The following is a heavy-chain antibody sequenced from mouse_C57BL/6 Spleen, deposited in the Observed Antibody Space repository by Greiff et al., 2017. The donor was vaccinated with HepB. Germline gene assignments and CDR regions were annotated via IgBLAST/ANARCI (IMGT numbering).Heavy chain of an antibody. V-gene: IGHV1-69*01. J-gene: IGHJ4*01. Sequence: VQLQQPGAELVMPGASVKLSCKASGYTFTSYWMHWVKQRPGQGLEWIGEIDPSDSYTNYNHKFKGKSTLTVDKSSSTAYMQLSSLTSEYSAVYYCARGDDGYNYAMDYWGQGTSVTVSS. CDR3: ARGDDGYNYAMDY. CDR1: GYTFTSYW. D-gene: IGHD2-3*01. CDR2: IDPSDSYT.